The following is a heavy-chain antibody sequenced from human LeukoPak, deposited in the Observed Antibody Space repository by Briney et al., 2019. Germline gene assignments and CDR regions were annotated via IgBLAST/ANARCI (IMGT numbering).Heavy chain of an antibody. Sequence: GGALRLSCAASGFTFSSQWMSWVRQAPGKGLEGVANRKQDGREKYYVDSVKGRFTISRDNAKTSLYLQMHSLRAEATAVYYCARDSGYDLASSRGLFDYWGQGTLVTVSS. CDR2: RKQDGREK. V-gene: IGHV3-7*01. CDR1: GFTFSSQW. CDR3: ARDSGYDLASSRGLFDY. J-gene: IGHJ4*02. D-gene: IGHD5-12*01.